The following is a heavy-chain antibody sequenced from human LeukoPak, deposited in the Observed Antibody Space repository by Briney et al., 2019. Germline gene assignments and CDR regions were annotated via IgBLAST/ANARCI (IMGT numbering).Heavy chain of an antibody. V-gene: IGHV3-11*01. CDR2: ISSSGSTI. CDR1: GFTFSDYY. D-gene: IGHD4-11*01. Sequence: GSLRLSCAASGFTFSDYYMSWIRQAPGKGLEWVSYISSSGSTIYYADSVKGRFTISRDNAKNSLYLQMNSLRAEDTAVYYCARVRGPTRSPDYSNLIDYWGQGTLVTVSS. J-gene: IGHJ4*02. CDR3: ARVRGPTRSPDYSNLIDY.